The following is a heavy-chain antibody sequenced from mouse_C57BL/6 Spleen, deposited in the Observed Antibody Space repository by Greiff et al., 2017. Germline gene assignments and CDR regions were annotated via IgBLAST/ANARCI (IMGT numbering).Heavy chain of an antibody. CDR3: ARSEVFDY. Sequence: QVQLQQSGPELVKPGASVKISCKASGYAFSSSWMNWVKQRPGKGLEWIGRIYPGDGDTNYNGKFKGKATLTADKSSSTAYMQLSSLTSEDSAVYFCARSEVFDYWGQGTTLTVSS. CDR2: IYPGDGDT. V-gene: IGHV1-82*01. CDR1: GYAFSSSW. J-gene: IGHJ2*01.